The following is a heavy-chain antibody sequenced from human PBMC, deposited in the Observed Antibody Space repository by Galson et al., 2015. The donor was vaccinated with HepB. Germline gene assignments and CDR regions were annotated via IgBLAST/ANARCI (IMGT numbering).Heavy chain of an antibody. D-gene: IGHD3-3*01. Sequence: SLRLSCAASGFTFSSYAMSWVRQAPGKGLEWVSAISGSGGSTYYADSVKGRFTISRDNSKNTLYLQMNSLRAEDTAVYYCAKGEGDYDFWSGGGELYFDYWGQGTLVTVSS. CDR3: AKGEGDYDFWSGGGELYFDY. V-gene: IGHV3-23*01. CDR2: ISGSGGST. J-gene: IGHJ4*02. CDR1: GFTFSSYA.